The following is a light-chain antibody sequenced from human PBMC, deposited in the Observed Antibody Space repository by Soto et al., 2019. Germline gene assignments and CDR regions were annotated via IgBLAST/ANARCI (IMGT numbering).Light chain of an antibody. CDR1: QDIRKY. Sequence: DIQMTQSPSSLSASVGDRVTITCQASQDIRKYLSWYQRKPGRAPKLLIYGASNLETGVPSRFSGSGYGTDFTFTISSLQPEDIATYYCQHYDHLPPFTFGPGTKVAI. CDR3: QHYDHLPPFT. V-gene: IGKV1-33*01. J-gene: IGKJ3*01. CDR2: GAS.